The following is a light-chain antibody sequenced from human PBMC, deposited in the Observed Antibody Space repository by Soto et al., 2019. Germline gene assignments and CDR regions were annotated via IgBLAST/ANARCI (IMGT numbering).Light chain of an antibody. V-gene: IGKV3-11*01. J-gene: IGKJ1*01. CDR1: QSVSSY. Sequence: EIVLTQSPATLSLSPGERDTLSCRASQSVSSYLAWYQQKPGQAPRLLIYDASNRATGIPARFSGSGSGTDFTLTISSLEPEDFAVYYCQQRSNWLTFGQGTKV. CDR3: QQRSNWLT. CDR2: DAS.